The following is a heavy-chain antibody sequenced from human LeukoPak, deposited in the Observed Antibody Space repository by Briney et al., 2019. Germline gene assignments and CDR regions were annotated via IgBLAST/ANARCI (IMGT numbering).Heavy chain of an antibody. J-gene: IGHJ3*02. CDR2: INHSGST. D-gene: IGHD3-3*01. CDR1: GGSFSGYY. CDR3: ARGGLRFLRDACDI. Sequence: SETLSLTCAVYGGSFSGYYWSWIRQPPGKALDWIGEINHSGSTNYNPSLKSRVTISVDTSKIQFSLKLSSVTAADTAVYYCARGGLRFLRDACDIWGQGTMVTVSS. V-gene: IGHV4-34*01.